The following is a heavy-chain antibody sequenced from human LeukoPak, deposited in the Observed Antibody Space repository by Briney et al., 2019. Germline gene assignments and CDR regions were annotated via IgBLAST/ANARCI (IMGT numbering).Heavy chain of an antibody. Sequence: SVKVSCKASGGTFSSYAISWVRQAPGQGLEWMGGIIPIFGTANYAQKFQGRVTITADESTSTAYMELSSLRSEDTAVYYCARDYFQFSGPYSTSWFDYWGQGTLVTVSS. CDR1: GGTFSSYA. V-gene: IGHV1-69*13. D-gene: IGHD2-2*01. CDR3: ARDYFQFSGPYSTSWFDY. CDR2: IIPIFGTA. J-gene: IGHJ4*02.